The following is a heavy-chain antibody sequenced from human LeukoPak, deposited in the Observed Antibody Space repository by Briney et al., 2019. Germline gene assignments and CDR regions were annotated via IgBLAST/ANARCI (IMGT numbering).Heavy chain of an antibody. CDR3: ARGGHTPDY. V-gene: IGHV4-59*12. Sequence: SETLSLTCTVSGGSLSSYYWSWIRQPPGKGLEWIGYIYYSGSTNYNPPLKSRVTISVDRSKNQFSLKLSSVTAADTAVYYCARGGHTPDYWGQGTLVTVSS. D-gene: IGHD2-15*01. CDR2: IYYSGST. CDR1: GGSLSSYY. J-gene: IGHJ4*02.